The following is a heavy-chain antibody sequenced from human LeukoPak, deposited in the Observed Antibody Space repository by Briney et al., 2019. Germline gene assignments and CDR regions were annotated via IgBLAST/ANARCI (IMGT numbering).Heavy chain of an antibody. CDR1: GFTFSDYY. CDR3: ARGGVVTAHDAFDI. V-gene: IGHV3-11*06. D-gene: IGHD2-21*02. Sequence: GGSLRLSCAASGFTFSDYYMSWIRQAPGKGLEWVSYISSSSYTNYADSVKGRFTISRDNAKNSLYLQMNSLRAEDTAVYYCARGGVVTAHDAFDIWGQGTMVTVSS. CDR2: ISSSSYT. J-gene: IGHJ3*02.